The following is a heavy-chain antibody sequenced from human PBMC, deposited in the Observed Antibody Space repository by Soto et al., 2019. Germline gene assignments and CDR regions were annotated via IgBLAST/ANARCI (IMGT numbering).Heavy chain of an antibody. CDR1: SXSLXXXXVX. J-gene: IGHJ6*02. V-gene: IGHV2-5*02. D-gene: IGHD2-21*02. CDR3: IQSRCGXDCLQSYASYYYYGMDV. Sequence: GFGATLVNPTQTLTLTCTFXSXSLXXXXVXVGWIRXPPGKALEXLXLIYWDDDKRYSPSLRSRLTITTDTSKNQVVLTMTNMDPVXTXTYYCIQSRCGXDCLQSYASYYYYGMDVWGQGTTVTVSS. CDR2: IYWDDDK.